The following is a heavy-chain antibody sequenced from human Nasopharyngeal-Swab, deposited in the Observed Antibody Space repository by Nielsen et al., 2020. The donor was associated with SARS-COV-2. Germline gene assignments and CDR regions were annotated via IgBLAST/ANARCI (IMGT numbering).Heavy chain of an antibody. J-gene: IGHJ6*02. CDR3: ARPGAASSSWYPKTKYYYYYGMDV. Sequence: GESLKISCQGSGYSFTSYWIGWVRQMPGKGLEWMGIIYPGDSDTRYSPSFQGQVTISADKSISTAYLQWSSLKASDTAMYYCARPGAASSSWYPKTKYYYYYGMDVWGQGTTVTVSS. D-gene: IGHD6-13*01. V-gene: IGHV5-51*01. CDR2: IYPGDSDT. CDR1: GYSFTSYW.